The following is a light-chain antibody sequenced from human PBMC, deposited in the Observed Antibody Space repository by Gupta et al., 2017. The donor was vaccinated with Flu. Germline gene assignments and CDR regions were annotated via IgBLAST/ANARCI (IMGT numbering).Light chain of an antibody. CDR1: QSLLDSDGVNTF. Sequence: VMTQTPLSLPVTPGEPASISCRSSQSLLDSDGVNTFLDWYLQKPGQSPQLLIHTLSSRASGVPDRFSGSGTDTDFTLKISRVEAEDVGVYYCMQRIEFPYSFGQGTKLEIK. CDR3: MQRIEFPYS. CDR2: TLS. J-gene: IGKJ2*03. V-gene: IGKV2-40*01.